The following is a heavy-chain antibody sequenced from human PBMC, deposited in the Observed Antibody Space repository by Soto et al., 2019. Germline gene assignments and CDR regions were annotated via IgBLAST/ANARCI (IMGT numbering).Heavy chain of an antibody. CDR3: AGGGEGFDY. J-gene: IGHJ4*02. CDR1: GFTVSNTY. CDR2: IYTGGST. Sequence: EVQLVESGGGLVPPGGSLRLSCAASGFTVSNTYMNWVRQAPGKGLEWVSVIYTGGSTFYTDSVKGRFTISKHNSKNTLYLQMNGLGTEDTAVYYCAGGGEGFDYWGQGTLVTVSS. V-gene: IGHV3-53*04. D-gene: IGHD7-27*01.